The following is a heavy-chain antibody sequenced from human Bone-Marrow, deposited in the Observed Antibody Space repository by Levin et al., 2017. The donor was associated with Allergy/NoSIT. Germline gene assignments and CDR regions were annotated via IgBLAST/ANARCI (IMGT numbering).Heavy chain of an antibody. V-gene: IGHV3-23*01. CDR2: ITGSGVNT. CDR1: GFTFNNYA. CDR3: TKLPVAGTWAPIFDY. J-gene: IGHJ4*02. D-gene: IGHD6-19*01. Sequence: GGSLRLSCVASGFTFNNYAMSWVRQAPGKGLEWVAGITGSGVNTYYTDSVKGRFTISRDKSENTLYLRLSSLRAEDTAMYYCTKLPVAGTWAPIFDYWGQGTLVIVSS.